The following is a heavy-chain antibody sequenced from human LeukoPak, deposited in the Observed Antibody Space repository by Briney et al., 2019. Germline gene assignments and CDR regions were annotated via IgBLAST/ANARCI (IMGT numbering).Heavy chain of an antibody. D-gene: IGHD2-2*01. J-gene: IGHJ4*02. Sequence: ASVKVSCKVSGYTLTELSMHWVRQAPGKGLEWMGGFDPEDGETIYAQKFQGRVTMTEDTSTDTAYMGLSSLRSEDTAVYYCATVSALLGYCSSTSCGFMDYWGQGTLVTVSS. V-gene: IGHV1-24*01. CDR3: ATVSALLGYCSSTSCGFMDY. CDR1: GYTLTELS. CDR2: FDPEDGET.